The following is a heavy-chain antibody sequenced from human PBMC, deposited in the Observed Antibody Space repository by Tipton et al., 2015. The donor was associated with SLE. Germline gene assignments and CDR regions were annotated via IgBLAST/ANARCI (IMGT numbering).Heavy chain of an antibody. Sequence: LRLSCAVYGGSFSGYYWSWIRQSPGKGLEWIGEINRYGSTNYNPSLKSRVTISVDTSKNQFSLKLTSVTAADTAVYYCARGGLGYSYYYYMDVWGKGTTVTVSS. J-gene: IGHJ6*03. CDR1: GGSFSGYY. V-gene: IGHV4-34*01. D-gene: IGHD5-18*01. CDR3: ARGGLGYSYYYYMDV. CDR2: INRYGST.